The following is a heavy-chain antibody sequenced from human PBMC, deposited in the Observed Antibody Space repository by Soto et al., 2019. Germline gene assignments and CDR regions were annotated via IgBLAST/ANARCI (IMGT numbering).Heavy chain of an antibody. CDR3: AKNWGGIPRGYFDF. D-gene: IGHD3-16*01. CDR1: GFTFNTYA. J-gene: IGHJ4*02. V-gene: IGHV3-23*01. CDR2: ISGSGFTP. Sequence: GSLRLSCSASGFTFNTYAMSLVLHAPGKGLEWVSGISGSGFTPYYADSVKGRFTISKDNSKNMVYLQLDSLRAEDTAVYYCAKNWGGIPRGYFDFWGLGTLVTVSS.